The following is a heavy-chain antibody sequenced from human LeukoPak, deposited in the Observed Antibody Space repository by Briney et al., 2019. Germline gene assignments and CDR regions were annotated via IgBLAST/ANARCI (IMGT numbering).Heavy chain of an antibody. CDR3: ARVDRLYERTYPAGYDI. D-gene: IGHD6-25*01. V-gene: IGHV1-2*02. CDR2: INPHSGGT. J-gene: IGHJ3*02. Sequence: EASVKVSCKASGYNFRDYYIHWVRHAPGQGLEWMGWINPHSGGTRYAPKFQGRVTMSRDTSINTAYMELRRLRSDDTAVFYCARVDRLYERTYPAGYDIWGQGTRVTVSS. CDR1: GYNFRDYY.